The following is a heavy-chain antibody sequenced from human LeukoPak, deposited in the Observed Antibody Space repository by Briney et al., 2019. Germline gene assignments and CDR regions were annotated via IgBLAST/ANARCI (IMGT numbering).Heavy chain of an antibody. Sequence: GGSLRLSCTASGFTFSSYSLYWVRQAPGKGLECVAVISYHESNKYYADSVKGRFTISRDNSKDTLFLQVNSLRAEDMAVYYCARNVESAYYDFGDGMDVWGQGTTVTVSS. CDR1: GFTFSSYS. J-gene: IGHJ6*02. CDR2: ISYHESNK. V-gene: IGHV3-30-3*01. D-gene: IGHD3-3*01. CDR3: ARNVESAYYDFGDGMDV.